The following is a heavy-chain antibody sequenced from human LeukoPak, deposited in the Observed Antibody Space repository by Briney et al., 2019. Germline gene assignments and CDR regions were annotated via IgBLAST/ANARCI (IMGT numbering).Heavy chain of an antibody. V-gene: IGHV1-8*02. D-gene: IGHD3-10*01. J-gene: IGHJ5*02. CDR3: ARPGERGDWFDP. CDR2: MNPNSGNT. CDR1: GYTFTGYY. Sequence: ASVKVSCKASGYTFTGYYMHWVRQATGQGLEWMGWMNPNSGNTGYAQKFQGRVTMTRNTSISTAYMELSSLRSEDTAVYYCARPGERGDWFDPWGQGTLVTVSS.